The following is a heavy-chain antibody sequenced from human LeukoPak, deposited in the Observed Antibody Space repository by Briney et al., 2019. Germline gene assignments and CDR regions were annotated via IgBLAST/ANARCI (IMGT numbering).Heavy chain of an antibody. D-gene: IGHD1-1*01. CDR1: GFTFSSYG. CDR2: ISYDGSNK. V-gene: IGHV3-30*18. CDR3: AKSRWGSETTLDY. Sequence: GGSLRLSCAASGFTFSSYGMHWVRQAPGKGLEWVAVISYDGSNKYYADSVKGRFTISRDNSKNTLYLQMNSLRAEDTAVYYCAKSRWGSETTLDYWGQGTLVTVSS. J-gene: IGHJ4*02.